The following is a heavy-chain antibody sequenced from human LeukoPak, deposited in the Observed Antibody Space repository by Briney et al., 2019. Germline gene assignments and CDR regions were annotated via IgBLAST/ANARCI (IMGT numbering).Heavy chain of an antibody. CDR2: INPNSRTT. J-gene: IGHJ3*02. CDR3: ARVFSTGGYYSYDAFDI. Sequence: ASVKVSCKASGYTFTDYYIHWVRQAPGQGLEWMGRINPNSRTTNYAQKFQDRVSMTRDTSISTAYMELSRLTSDDTAVYYCARVFSTGGYYSYDAFDIWGQGTMVTVSS. V-gene: IGHV1-2*06. CDR1: GYTFTDYY. D-gene: IGHD3-22*01.